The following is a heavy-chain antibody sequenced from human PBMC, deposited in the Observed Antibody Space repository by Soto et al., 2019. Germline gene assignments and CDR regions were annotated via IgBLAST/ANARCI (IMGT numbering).Heavy chain of an antibody. CDR1: GYSFTSYW. CDR3: ARHDLVAVAGCNAFDI. J-gene: IGHJ3*02. V-gene: IGHV5-51*01. Sequence: ASLKSSCDGSGYSFTSYWIGWVRQMPGKGLEWMGIIYPGDSDTRYSPSFQGQVTISADKSISTAYLQWSSLKASETAMYYCARHDLVAVAGCNAFDIWGQGTIVTV. CDR2: IYPGDSDT. D-gene: IGHD6-19*01.